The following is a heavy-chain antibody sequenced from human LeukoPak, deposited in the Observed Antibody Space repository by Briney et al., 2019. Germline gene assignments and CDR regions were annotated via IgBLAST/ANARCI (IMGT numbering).Heavy chain of an antibody. D-gene: IGHD2-15*01. V-gene: IGHV3-11*04. CDR1: GFTFSDYY. J-gene: IGHJ4*02. CDR2: ISSSGSTI. Sequence: PGGSLRLSCAASGFTFSDYYLSWIRQAPGKGLEWVSYISSSGSTIYYADSVKGRFTISRDNAKNSLYLQMNSLRAEDTAVYYCAREAHCSGGSCRIDYWGQGTLVTVSS. CDR3: AREAHCSGGSCRIDY.